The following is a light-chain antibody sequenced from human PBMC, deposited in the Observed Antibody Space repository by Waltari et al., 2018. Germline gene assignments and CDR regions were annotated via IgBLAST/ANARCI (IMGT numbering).Light chain of an antibody. V-gene: IGKV3-15*01. J-gene: IGKJ2*01. CDR2: RAS. CDR1: QSVTTN. CDR3: HQYNNWPPNT. Sequence: TQSPAPLSVSPGERVTLSCRASQSVTTNLAWYQQKPGQAPRLLIYRASTRATGVPARFSGSGSGTEFTLTINALQSEDFAVYYCHQYNNWPPNTFGQGTLLEIK.